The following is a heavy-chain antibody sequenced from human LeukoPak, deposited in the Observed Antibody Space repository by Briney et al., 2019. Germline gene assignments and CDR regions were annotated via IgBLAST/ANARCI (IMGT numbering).Heavy chain of an antibody. CDR2: INHSGST. CDR3: ARKGAVSSSWFDY. Sequence: SETLSLTCAVYGGSFSGYYWSWIRQPPGKGLEWIGEINHSGSTNYNPSLKSRVTISVDTSKNQFSPKLSSVTAADTAVYYCARKGAVSSSWFDYWGQGTLVTVSS. D-gene: IGHD6-13*01. J-gene: IGHJ4*02. V-gene: IGHV4-34*01. CDR1: GGSFSGYY.